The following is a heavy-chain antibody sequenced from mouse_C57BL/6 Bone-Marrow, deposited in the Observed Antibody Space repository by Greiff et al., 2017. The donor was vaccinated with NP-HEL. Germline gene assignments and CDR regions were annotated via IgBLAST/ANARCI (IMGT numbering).Heavy chain of an antibody. V-gene: IGHV1-50*01. Sequence: VQLQQPGAELVKPGASVKLSCKASGYTFTSYWMQWVKQRPGQGLEWIGEIDPSDSSTNYNQKFKGKATLTGDTSSSTAYLQLSSLTSEDSAVYYCASPYYYGSRVFDYWGQGTTLTVSS. J-gene: IGHJ2*01. CDR3: ASPYYYGSRVFDY. CDR2: IDPSDSST. CDR1: GYTFTSYW. D-gene: IGHD1-1*01.